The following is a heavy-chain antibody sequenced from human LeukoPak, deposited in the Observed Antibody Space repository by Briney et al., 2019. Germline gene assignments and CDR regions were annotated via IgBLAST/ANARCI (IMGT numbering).Heavy chain of an antibody. CDR1: GGSISSGSYY. CDR3: ARQRYYDFLTGYYDVYFFDY. Sequence: SETLSLTCTVSGGSISSGSYYWGWIRQPPGKGLEWIGSIHYSGNTYYNPSLKSRVTISVDTSKNQFSLKLSSVTAADTAVYYCARQRYYDFLTGYYDVYFFDYWGQGSLVTVSS. CDR2: IHYSGNT. J-gene: IGHJ4*02. D-gene: IGHD3-9*01. V-gene: IGHV4-39*01.